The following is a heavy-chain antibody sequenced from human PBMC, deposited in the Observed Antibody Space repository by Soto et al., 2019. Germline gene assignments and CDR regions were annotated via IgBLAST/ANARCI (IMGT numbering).Heavy chain of an antibody. Sequence: QVQLVESGGGVVQPGRSLRLSCAASGFTFSSYGMHWVRQAPGKGLEWVAVIWYDGSNKYYADSVKGRFTISRDNSKNTLYLQMNSLRAEDTAVYYCARDPRTYYDILTGCRAGDYWGQGTLVTVSS. J-gene: IGHJ4*02. V-gene: IGHV3-33*01. D-gene: IGHD3-9*01. CDR2: IWYDGSNK. CDR3: ARDPRTYYDILTGCRAGDY. CDR1: GFTFSSYG.